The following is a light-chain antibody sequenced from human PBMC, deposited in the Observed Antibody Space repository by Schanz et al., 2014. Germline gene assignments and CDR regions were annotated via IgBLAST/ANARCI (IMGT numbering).Light chain of an antibody. Sequence: QSALTQPPSASGSPGQSVTISCTGTSSDVGGYNYVSWYQQHPGKAPKLMIYEVSKRPSGVPDRFSGSKSGNTASLTISGXQAEDEADYYCSSYTSTTRSVIFGGGTKLTVL. CDR2: EVS. V-gene: IGLV2-8*01. J-gene: IGLJ2*01. CDR1: SSDVGGYNY. CDR3: SSYTSTTRSVI.